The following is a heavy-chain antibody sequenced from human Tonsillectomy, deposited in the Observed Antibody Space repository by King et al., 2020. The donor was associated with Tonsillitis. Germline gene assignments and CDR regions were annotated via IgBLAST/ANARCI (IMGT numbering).Heavy chain of an antibody. CDR1: GFSLTTIRVG. CDR2: IYWNDDK. J-gene: IGHJ3*02. V-gene: IGHV2-5*01. Sequence: TLKESGPTLVKPTQTLTLTCTFSGFSLTTIRVGVGWIRQPPGKALEWLALIYWNDDKRYSPSLKSRLTITKDTSKNQVVLTMTNMDPMDTGTYFCAHRLEGDDSSSPAAVEIWGQGTMGTDAS. D-gene: IGHD3-22*01. CDR3: AHRLEGDDSSSPAAVEI.